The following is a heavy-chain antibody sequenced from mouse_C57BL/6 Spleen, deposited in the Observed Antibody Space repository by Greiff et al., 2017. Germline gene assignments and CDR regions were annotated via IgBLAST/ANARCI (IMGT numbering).Heavy chain of an antibody. D-gene: IGHD1-1*01. Sequence: QVQLQQSGPELVKPGASVKISCKASGYAFSSSWMNWVKQRPGKGLEWIGRIYPGDGDTNYNGKFKGKATLTADKSSSTAYMQLSSLTSEDSAVYFCARNIYYYGSSYVVDYVYWGQGTTLTVSS. CDR3: ARNIYYYGSSYVVDYVY. CDR1: GYAFSSSW. CDR2: IYPGDGDT. V-gene: IGHV1-82*01. J-gene: IGHJ2*01.